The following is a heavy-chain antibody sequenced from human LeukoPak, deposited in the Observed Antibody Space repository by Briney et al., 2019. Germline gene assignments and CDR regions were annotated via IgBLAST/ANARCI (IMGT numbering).Heavy chain of an antibody. Sequence: PGGSLRLSCAASGFTFSSYGMHWVRQAPGKGLEWVAVISYDGSNKYYADSVKGRFTISRDNSKNTLYLQMNSLRAEDTAVYYCARPSSGYSYGYDFDYWGPGTLVTVSS. J-gene: IGHJ4*02. V-gene: IGHV3-30*03. CDR3: ARPSSGYSYGYDFDY. CDR1: GFTFSSYG. D-gene: IGHD5-18*01. CDR2: ISYDGSNK.